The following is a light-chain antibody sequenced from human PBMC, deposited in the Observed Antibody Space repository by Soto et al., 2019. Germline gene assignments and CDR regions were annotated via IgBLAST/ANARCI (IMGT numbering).Light chain of an antibody. V-gene: IGLV2-8*01. CDR3: SSYGGSNNDVL. Sequence: QSALTQPPSASGSPGQSVTISCTGTSSDVGAYNYVSWYQHHPGNAPKLIIYEVNRRPSGVPDRFSGSKSGNTASLTVSGLQAEDEADYYCSSYGGSNNDVLFGGGTKLTVL. CDR2: EVN. CDR1: SSDVGAYNY. J-gene: IGLJ2*01.